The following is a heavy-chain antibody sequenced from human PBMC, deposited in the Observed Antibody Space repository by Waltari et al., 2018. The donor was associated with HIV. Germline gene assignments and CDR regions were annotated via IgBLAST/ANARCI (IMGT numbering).Heavy chain of an antibody. V-gene: IGHV3-30*18. CDR1: GFSFGNYG. CDR2: ISFDGRRE. CDR3: AKEAARRIVGVDNYFDS. J-gene: IGHJ4*02. D-gene: IGHD2-15*01. Sequence: VQLVESGGGVVQPGRALRLSCTASGFSFGNYGMHWVRQAPGKGLEWVALISFDGRREYYVDSVKGRFTISRDNSKNTLFLQMTSLGSEDTAMYYCAKEAARRIVGVDNYFDSWGQGALVTVSS.